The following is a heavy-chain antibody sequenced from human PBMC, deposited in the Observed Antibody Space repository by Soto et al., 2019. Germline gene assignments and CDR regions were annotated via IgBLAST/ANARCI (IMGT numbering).Heavy chain of an antibody. V-gene: IGHV3-21*01. CDR2: ISSSSSYI. CDR3: ARDLNTYYDFWSGYYDY. CDR1: GFPFSTYS. D-gene: IGHD3-3*01. Sequence: EVQLVESGGGLVKPGGSLRLSCAASGFPFSTYSMNWVRQPPGKGLEWVSSISSSSSYIYYADSVKGRFTISRDNAKNSLYLQMNSLRAEDTAVYYCARDLNTYYDFWSGYYDYWGQGTLVTVSS. J-gene: IGHJ4*02.